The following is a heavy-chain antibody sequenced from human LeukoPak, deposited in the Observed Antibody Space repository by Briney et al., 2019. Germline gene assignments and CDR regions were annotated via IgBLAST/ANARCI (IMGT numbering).Heavy chain of an antibody. D-gene: IGHD6-13*01. V-gene: IGHV3-53*01. CDR1: GFIVSGKY. CDR3: ATRIGAGGLFYFDY. Sequence: GGSLRLSCAASGFIVSGKYMSWVRQAPGKGLEWVSGIHTGDNTFYADSVKGRFSISRDTSKNTLNLQMNTLRAEDTAVYYCATRIGAGGLFYFDYWGQGTLVTVSS. CDR2: IHTGDNT. J-gene: IGHJ4*02.